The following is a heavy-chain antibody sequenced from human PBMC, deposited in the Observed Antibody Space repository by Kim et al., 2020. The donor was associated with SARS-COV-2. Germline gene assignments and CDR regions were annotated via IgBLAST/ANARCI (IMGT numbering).Heavy chain of an antibody. D-gene: IGHD2-15*01. Sequence: SRVTISVDTSKTQFSLKLSSVTAADTAVYYCARHDNCSGGSCYPDWYFDLWGRGTLVTVSS. J-gene: IGHJ2*01. CDR3: ARHDNCSGGSCYPDWYFDL. V-gene: IGHV4-39*01.